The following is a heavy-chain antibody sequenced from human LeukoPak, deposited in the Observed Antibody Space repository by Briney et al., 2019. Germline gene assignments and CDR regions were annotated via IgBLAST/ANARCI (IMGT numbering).Heavy chain of an antibody. J-gene: IGHJ6*03. D-gene: IGHD6-6*01. CDR2: ISAYNGNT. CDR1: GYTFTSYG. CDR3: ARGLAEEYGHYYYYMDV. V-gene: IGHV1-18*01. Sequence: AASVKVSCKASGYTFTSYGISWVRQAPGQGLEWMGWISAYNGNTNYAQKLQGRVTMTTDTSTSTAYMELRSLRSDDTAVYYCARGLAEEYGHYYYYMDVWGKGTTVTVSS.